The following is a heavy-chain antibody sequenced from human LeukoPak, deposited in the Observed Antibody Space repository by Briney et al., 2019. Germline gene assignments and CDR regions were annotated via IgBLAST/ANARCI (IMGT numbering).Heavy chain of an antibody. CDR2: IHYTGST. CDR1: SDSISGYY. Sequence: TLSLTCSVSSDSISGYYWSWIRQPPGKGLECIGYIHYTGSTNYNPSLKSRVTISVDTSKNQFSLKLSSVTAADTAIYYCARGGYYGSGNDFRFDPWGQGTLVTVSS. D-gene: IGHD3-10*01. J-gene: IGHJ5*02. V-gene: IGHV4-59*01. CDR3: ARGGYYGSGNDFRFDP.